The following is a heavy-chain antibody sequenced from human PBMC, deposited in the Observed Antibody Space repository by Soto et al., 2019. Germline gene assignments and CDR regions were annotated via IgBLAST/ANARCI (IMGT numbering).Heavy chain of an antibody. Sequence: QVQLQESGPGLVKPSETLSLTCTVSGGSVNSGSYYWSWIRQPPGKGLEWIGYIYDSGSTNYNPSLKSRVTISVDTSKKQFSLKLSSVTAADTAVYYCARDTMYYYYYGMDVWGQGTTVTVSS. D-gene: IGHD2-2*01. CDR1: GGSVNSGSYY. V-gene: IGHV4-61*01. CDR2: IYDSGST. J-gene: IGHJ6*02. CDR3: ARDTMYYYYYGMDV.